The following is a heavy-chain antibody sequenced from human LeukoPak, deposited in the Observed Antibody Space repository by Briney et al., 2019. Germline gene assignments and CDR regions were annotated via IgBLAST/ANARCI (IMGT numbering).Heavy chain of an antibody. D-gene: IGHD6-13*01. V-gene: IGHV3-64D*09. J-gene: IGHJ4*02. CDR3: VKEAGYSSSWSDYFDY. CDR2: ISSNGGST. Sequence: GGSLRLSCSASGFTFCSYAMNWVRQAPGKGPEYVSAISSNGGSTYYADSVKGRFSISRDNSKNTLYLQMSSLRAEDTAVYYCVKEAGYSSSWSDYFDYWGQGTLVTVSS. CDR1: GFTFCSYA.